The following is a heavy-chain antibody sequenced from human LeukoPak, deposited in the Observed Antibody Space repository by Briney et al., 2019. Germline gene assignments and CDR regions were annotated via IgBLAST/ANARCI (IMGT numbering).Heavy chain of an antibody. CDR3: AKDDVGSGSSYYFDS. V-gene: IGHV3-23*01. J-gene: IGHJ4*02. CDR2: ISGISETT. D-gene: IGHD3-10*01. CDR1: GFTFNNYA. Sequence: PGGSLRLSCAASGFTFNNYAMSWVRQAPGEGLEWVASISGISETTYYADSVKGRFTISRDNSKNTLYLQMNSLRAEDTALYYCAKDDVGSGSSYYFDSWGQGTLVTVSS.